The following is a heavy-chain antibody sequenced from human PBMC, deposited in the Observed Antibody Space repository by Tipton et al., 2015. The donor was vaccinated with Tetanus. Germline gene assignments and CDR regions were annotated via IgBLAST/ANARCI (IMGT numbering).Heavy chain of an antibody. J-gene: IGHJ4*02. Sequence: GLVKPSETLSLTCEVSGGSFSDYYWSWIRQTPGKGLEWIGEINHSGSINYNPSLKSRVTIFVDPSKNQFSLRLTSVTAADTAVYYCARSKLLWFGESLSGFDSWGQGTLVTVSA. CDR1: GGSFSDYY. D-gene: IGHD3-10*01. V-gene: IGHV4-34*01. CDR3: ARSKLLWFGESLSGFDS. CDR2: INHSGSI.